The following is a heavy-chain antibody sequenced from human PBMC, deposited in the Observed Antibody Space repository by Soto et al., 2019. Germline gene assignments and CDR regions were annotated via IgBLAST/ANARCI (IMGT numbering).Heavy chain of an antibody. D-gene: IGHD6-19*01. V-gene: IGHV4-59*01. CDR2: SYYNGVT. CDR1: GGSISSDS. Sequence: QVQLQESGPGLVKPSETLSLTCTVSGGSISSDSWSWIRQSPGKALEWIGYSYYNGVTKYNPSLKSRVTISVDTSQNQFSLRLTSVTAADTAVYYCARRSRSSSGWYSLDYWGQGTLVTVSS. CDR3: ARRSRSSSGWYSLDY. J-gene: IGHJ4*02.